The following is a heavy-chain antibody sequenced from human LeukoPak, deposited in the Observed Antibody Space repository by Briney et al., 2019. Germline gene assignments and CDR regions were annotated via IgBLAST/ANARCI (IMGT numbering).Heavy chain of an antibody. Sequence: ASVKVSCKASGYTFTSYGISWVRQAPGQGLEWMGWISAYNGNTNYAQKLQGRVTMTTDTSASTAYMELRSLRSDDTAVYYCARAPPVSGYDFFDYWGQGTLVTVSS. CDR3: ARAPPVSGYDFFDY. D-gene: IGHD5-12*01. V-gene: IGHV1-18*01. CDR2: ISAYNGNT. J-gene: IGHJ4*02. CDR1: GYTFTSYG.